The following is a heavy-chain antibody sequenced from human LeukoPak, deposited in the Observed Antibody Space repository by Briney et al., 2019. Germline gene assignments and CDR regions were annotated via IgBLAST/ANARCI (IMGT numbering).Heavy chain of an antibody. D-gene: IGHD3-10*01. V-gene: IGHV1-18*04. J-gene: IGHJ3*02. Sequence: VASVTVSCTASGYTFTGYYMHWVRQAPGQGLEWMGWISAYNGNTNYAQKLQGRVTMTTDTSTSTAYMELRSLRSDDTAVYYCARDIPLPLVRGVIPIASHDAFDIWGQGTMVTVSS. CDR2: ISAYNGNT. CDR1: GYTFTGYY. CDR3: ARDIPLPLVRGVIPIASHDAFDI.